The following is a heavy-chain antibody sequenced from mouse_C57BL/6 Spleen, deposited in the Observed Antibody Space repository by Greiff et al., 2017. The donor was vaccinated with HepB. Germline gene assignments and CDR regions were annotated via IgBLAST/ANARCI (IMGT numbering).Heavy chain of an antibody. D-gene: IGHD2-3*01. Sequence: EVKLEESGGGLVKPGGSLKLSCAASGFTFSDYGMHWVRQAPEKGLEWVAYISSGSSTIYYADTVKGRFTISRDNAKNTLFLQMTSLRSEDTAMYYCARVGMDAMDYWGQGTSVTVSS. J-gene: IGHJ4*01. CDR2: ISSGSSTI. CDR3: ARVGMDAMDY. CDR1: GFTFSDYG. V-gene: IGHV5-17*01.